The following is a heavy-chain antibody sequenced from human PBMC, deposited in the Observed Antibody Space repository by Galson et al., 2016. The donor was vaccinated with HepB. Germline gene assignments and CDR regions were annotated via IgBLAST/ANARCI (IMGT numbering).Heavy chain of an antibody. D-gene: IGHD3-22*01. CDR1: AGSISSGGFS. Sequence: TLSLTCAVSAGSISSGGFSWNWVRQSPGKGLAWIGGIHHTRRTNYNPSLNSRVAIFVERSKNNFSLRLSSVTAADTAVYFCSRALNNDYHNSGHFDYWGQGILVTVSS. V-gene: IGHV4-30-2*06. CDR3: SRALNNDYHNSGHFDY. CDR2: IHHTRRT. J-gene: IGHJ4*02.